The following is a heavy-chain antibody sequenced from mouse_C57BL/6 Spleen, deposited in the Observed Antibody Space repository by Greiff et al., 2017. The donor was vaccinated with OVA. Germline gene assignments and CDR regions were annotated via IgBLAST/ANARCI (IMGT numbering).Heavy chain of an antibody. V-gene: IGHV5-16*01. CDR2: INYDGSST. Sequence: EVMLVESEGGLVQPGSSMKLSCTASGFTFSDYYMAWVRQVPEKGLEWVANINYDGSSTYYLDSLKSRFIISRDNAKNILYLLMSSLKSEDTATYYCARDRTYYSNYGYAMDYWGQGTSVTVSS. CDR3: ARDRTYYSNYGYAMDY. CDR1: GFTFSDYY. D-gene: IGHD2-5*01. J-gene: IGHJ4*01.